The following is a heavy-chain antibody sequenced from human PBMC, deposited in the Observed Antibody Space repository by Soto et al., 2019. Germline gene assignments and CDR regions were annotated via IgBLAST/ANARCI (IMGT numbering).Heavy chain of an antibody. V-gene: IGHV3-23*01. CDR1: GFTFSSYA. CDR2: ISGSGGST. D-gene: IGHD4-17*01. J-gene: IGHJ6*02. Sequence: PGGSLRLSCAASGFTFSSYAMSWVRQSPGKGLEWVSAISGSGGSTYYADSVKGRFTISRDNSKNTLYLQMNSLRAEDTAVYYCAKDTTVSYYYYYGMDVWGQGTTVTVSS. CDR3: AKDTTVSYYYYYGMDV.